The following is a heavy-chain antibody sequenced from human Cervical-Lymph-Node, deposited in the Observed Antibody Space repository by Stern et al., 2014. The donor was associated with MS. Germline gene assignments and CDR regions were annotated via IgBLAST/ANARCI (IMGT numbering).Heavy chain of an antibody. Sequence: QVTLKESGPTLVKPTQTVTLTCTLSGFSLTTAGVGVGLILQPPGKALEWLALFYWDDAKFFRSSLKNRLTITKDTSKNQVVLTMTNVDPVDTATYYCAHSRVKYCRGGTCYSSLFDYWGQGTLVSVSS. CDR2: FYWDDAK. V-gene: IGHV2-5*02. J-gene: IGHJ4*02. CDR1: GFSLTTAGVG. CDR3: AHSRVKYCRGGTCYSSLFDY. D-gene: IGHD2-15*01.